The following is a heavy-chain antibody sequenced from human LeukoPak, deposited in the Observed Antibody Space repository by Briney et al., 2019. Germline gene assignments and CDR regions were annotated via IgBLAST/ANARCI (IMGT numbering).Heavy chain of an antibody. CDR3: ARGGGAYYYDSSGYQKYYFDY. J-gene: IGHJ4*02. V-gene: IGHV1-2*02. CDR2: INPNSGGT. D-gene: IGHD3-22*01. Sequence: ASVKVSCKASGYTFTGYYMHWVRQAPGQGLEWMGWINPNSGGTNYAQKFQGRVTMTRDASISTAYMELSRLRSDDTAVYYCARGGGAYYYDSSGYQKYYFDYWGQGTLVTVSS. CDR1: GYTFTGYY.